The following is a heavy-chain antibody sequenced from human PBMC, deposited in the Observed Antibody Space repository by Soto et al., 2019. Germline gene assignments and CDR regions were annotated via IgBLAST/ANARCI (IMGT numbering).Heavy chain of an antibody. V-gene: IGHV1-18*01. J-gene: IGHJ4*02. CDR2: ISAFNGNA. D-gene: IGHD6-25*01. Sequence: QVQMVQSGAEVMKPGASVKVFCQSSGYSFTTYGITWVRQAPGQGLEWMGWISAFNGNANLAQKLHGRVTLTRDTSTSTAYMELTTLTSDDTAIYYCARGIPAAGFDHWGRGTLVTVSS. CDR3: ARGIPAAGFDH. CDR1: GYSFTTYG.